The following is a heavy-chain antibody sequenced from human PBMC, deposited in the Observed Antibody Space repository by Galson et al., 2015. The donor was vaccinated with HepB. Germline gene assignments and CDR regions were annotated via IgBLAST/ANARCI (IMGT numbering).Heavy chain of an antibody. J-gene: IGHJ4*02. D-gene: IGHD4-17*01. CDR1: GFSVSNDY. V-gene: IGHV3-66*04. Sequence: SLRLSCAASGFSVSNDYMSWVRQAPGKGLKWVSLLYSDGSTYYADSVKGRFTISRDISTNTVYFQMNSLRVEDTAVYYCARLQDYGDYVHQGDYFDYWGQGTLVTGSS. CDR2: LYSDGST. CDR3: ARLQDYGDYVHQGDYFDY.